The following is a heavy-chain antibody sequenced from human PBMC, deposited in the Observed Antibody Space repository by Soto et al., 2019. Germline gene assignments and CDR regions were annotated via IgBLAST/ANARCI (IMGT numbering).Heavy chain of an antibody. J-gene: IGHJ4*02. V-gene: IGHV1-24*01. Sequence: ASVKVSCTVSGYTLTELSMHWVRQAPGKGLEWMGGFDPEDGETIYAQKFQGRVTMTEDTSTDTAYMELSSLRSEDTAVYYCATEWYYYDSSGSLTNYWGQGTLVTVSS. CDR2: FDPEDGET. CDR3: ATEWYYYDSSGSLTNY. D-gene: IGHD3-22*01. CDR1: GYTLTELS.